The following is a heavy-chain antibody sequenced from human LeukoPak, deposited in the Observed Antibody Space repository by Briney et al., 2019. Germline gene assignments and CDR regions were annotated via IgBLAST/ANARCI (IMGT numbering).Heavy chain of an antibody. Sequence: GGSLRLSCAASGFTFTSYWMSWVRQPPGKGLEWVANIKQDGNEKYYLDSVRGRFTISRDNAKNSLYLQMDSLRAEDTAVYYCATDGSPFDNWGQGTLVTVSS. CDR1: GFTFTSYW. CDR2: IKQDGNEK. J-gene: IGHJ4*02. V-gene: IGHV3-7*01. CDR3: ATDGSPFDN.